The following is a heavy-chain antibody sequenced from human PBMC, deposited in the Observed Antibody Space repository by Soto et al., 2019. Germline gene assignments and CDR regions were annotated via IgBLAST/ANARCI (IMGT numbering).Heavy chain of an antibody. D-gene: IGHD5-12*01. J-gene: IGHJ2*01. V-gene: IGHV3-23*01. CDR3: ARTPRGGAYGDWYFDL. CDR1: GFTFSASG. Sequence: QLLASGGGLVQPGGSLRLSCAASGFTFSASGLTWVRLAPGRGPDYVSAISPSGASTYYADSVKGRFTISRDNSKNTLYLQLNSLRAEDTATYYCARTPRGGAYGDWYFDLWGRGTLVTVSS. CDR2: ISPSGAST.